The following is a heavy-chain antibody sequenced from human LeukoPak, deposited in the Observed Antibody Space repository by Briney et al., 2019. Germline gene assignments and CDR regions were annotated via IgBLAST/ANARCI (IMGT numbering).Heavy chain of an antibody. CDR1: GFTFSSYA. CDR2: ISYDGSNK. D-gene: IGHD5-18*01. Sequence: GGSLRLSCAASGFTFSSYAMHWVRQAPGKGLEWVAVISYDGSNKYYADSVKGRFTISRDNSKNTLYLQMNSLRAEDTAVYYCARGASGYSYGWGQGTLVTVSS. V-gene: IGHV3-30*04. J-gene: IGHJ4*02. CDR3: ARGASGYSYG.